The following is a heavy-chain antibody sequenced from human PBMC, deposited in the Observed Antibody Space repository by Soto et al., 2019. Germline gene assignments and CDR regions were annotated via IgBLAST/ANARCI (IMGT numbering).Heavy chain of an antibody. V-gene: IGHV1-24*01. CDR2: FDPEDGET. CDR3: ASFEGYCSSTSCYTGYYGMGV. J-gene: IGHJ6*02. Sequence: ASVKVSCKVSGYTLTELSMHWVRQAPGKGLEWMGGFDPEDGETIYAQKFQGRVTMTEDTSTDTAYMELSSLRSEDTAVYYCASFEGYCSSTSCYTGYYGMGVWGQGTTVTVSS. CDR1: GYTLTELS. D-gene: IGHD2-2*02.